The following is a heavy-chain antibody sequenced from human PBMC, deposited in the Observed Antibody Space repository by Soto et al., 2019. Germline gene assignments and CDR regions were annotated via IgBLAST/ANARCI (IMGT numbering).Heavy chain of an antibody. V-gene: IGHV3-23*01. Sequence: GGSLRLSCVVSGRTFRSYAMSWVRQAPGKGLEWVPGISGGGAGTYYADSVKGRFTISRDPSTTTLFLDMYSLGAEDTAIYYCAKGRKPDHDDGLCAFDSWGQGVLVTVSS. CDR2: ISGGGAGT. CDR1: GRTFRSYA. J-gene: IGHJ4*02. D-gene: IGHD3-3*01. CDR3: AKGRKPDHDDGLCAFDS.